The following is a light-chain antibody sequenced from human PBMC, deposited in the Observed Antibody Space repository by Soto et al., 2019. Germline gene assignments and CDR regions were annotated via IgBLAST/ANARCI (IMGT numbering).Light chain of an antibody. Sequence: QSALTQPASVSGSPGQSITLSCTGTSNDIGGNRYVSWYQQHPGKAPKLLIYDVTNRPSGVSNRFSGSKSGNTASLTISGLQAEDDADYYCYAHRRMSTTHDVFGTGTKLTVL. CDR2: DVT. J-gene: IGLJ1*01. V-gene: IGLV2-14*03. CDR1: SNDIGGNRY. CDR3: YAHRRMSTTHDV.